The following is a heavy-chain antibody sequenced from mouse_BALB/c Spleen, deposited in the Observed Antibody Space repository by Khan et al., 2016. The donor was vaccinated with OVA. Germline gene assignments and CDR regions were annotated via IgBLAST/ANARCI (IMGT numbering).Heavy chain of an antibody. J-gene: IGHJ2*01. Sequence: EVQLQESGPGLVKPSQTVSLTCTVTGISITTGNYRWSWIRQFPGNKLEWIGYLYYSGTTTYNPSLTSRTTITRDTSKNRFFLEMNSLAAEDTATYYCARDRGGFDSYYFDYWGQGTTLTVSS. D-gene: IGHD2-2*01. CDR3: ARDRGGFDSYYFDY. V-gene: IGHV3-5*02. CDR1: GISITTGNYR. CDR2: LYYSGTT.